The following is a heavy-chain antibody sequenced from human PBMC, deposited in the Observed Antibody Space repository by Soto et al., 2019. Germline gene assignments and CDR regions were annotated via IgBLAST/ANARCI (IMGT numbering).Heavy chain of an antibody. D-gene: IGHD3-10*01. J-gene: IGHJ4*02. CDR1: GFTFSSYA. V-gene: IGHV3-23*01. Sequence: GGSLRLSCAASGFTFSSYAMSWVRQAPGKGLEWVSAISGSGGSTYYADSVKGRFTISRDNSKNTLYLQMNSLRAEDTAVYYCAKGTHLWFGELSTDYWGQGTLVTVSS. CDR2: ISGSGGST. CDR3: AKGTHLWFGELSTDY.